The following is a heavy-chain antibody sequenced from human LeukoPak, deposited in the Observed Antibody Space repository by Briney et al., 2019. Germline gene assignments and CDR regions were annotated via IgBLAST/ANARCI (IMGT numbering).Heavy chain of an antibody. CDR1: GYTFTGYY. J-gene: IGHJ3*02. D-gene: IGHD3-22*01. CDR3: ARAEYHQYYYDSSGYDKLNAFDI. CDR2: INPNSGGT. Sequence: ASVKVPCKAPGYTFTGYYMHWVRQAPGQGLEWMGWINPNSGGTNYAQKFQGRVTMTRDTSISTAYMELSRLRSEDTAVYYCARAEYHQYYYDSSGYDKLNAFDIWGQGTMVTVSS. V-gene: IGHV1-2*02.